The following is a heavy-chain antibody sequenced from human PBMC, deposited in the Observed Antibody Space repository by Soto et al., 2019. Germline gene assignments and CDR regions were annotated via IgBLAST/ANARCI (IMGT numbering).Heavy chain of an antibody. CDR3: ARETYYDFWSGYYTPYTGFDY. V-gene: IGHV3-30-3*01. D-gene: IGHD3-3*01. J-gene: IGHJ4*02. Sequence: VGSLRLSCAASGFTFSSYAMHWVRQAPGKGLEWVAVISYDGSNKYYADSVKGRFTISRDNSKNTLYLQMNSLRAEDTAVYYCARETYYDFWSGYYTPYTGFDYWGQGTLVTVSS. CDR2: ISYDGSNK. CDR1: GFTFSSYA.